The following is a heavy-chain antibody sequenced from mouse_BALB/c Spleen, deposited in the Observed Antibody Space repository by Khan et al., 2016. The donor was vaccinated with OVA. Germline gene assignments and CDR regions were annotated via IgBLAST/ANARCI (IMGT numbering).Heavy chain of an antibody. Sequence: QVQLQQPGAELVKAGASVKMSCKASGYTFTSYWMHWVKQRLGQGLEWFAETNPTNGRTYYNENFKSKATLTVDKSSSTAYMLLSSPTFEDTAVYYCARIKKIVATYFDYWGQGTTLTVSS. D-gene: IGHD1-1*01. CDR3: ARIKKIVATYFDY. V-gene: IGHV1S81*02. CDR2: TNPTNGRT. J-gene: IGHJ2*01. CDR1: GYTFTSYW.